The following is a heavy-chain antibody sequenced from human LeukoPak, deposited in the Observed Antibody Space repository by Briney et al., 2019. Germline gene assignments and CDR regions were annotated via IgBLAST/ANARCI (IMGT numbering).Heavy chain of an antibody. CDR3: AKDYRPDGYNDLDY. CDR2: IVGSNGKT. V-gene: IGHV3-23*01. CDR1: GFTFSTYT. D-gene: IGHD5-24*01. J-gene: IGHJ4*02. Sequence: GGSLRLSCAASGFTFSTYTMHWVRQAPGKGLDWVSGIVGSNGKTYYADSVKGRFTISRDNSKNTLYLQMNSLRAGDTAVYFCAKDYRPDGYNDLDYWGQGTQVTVSS.